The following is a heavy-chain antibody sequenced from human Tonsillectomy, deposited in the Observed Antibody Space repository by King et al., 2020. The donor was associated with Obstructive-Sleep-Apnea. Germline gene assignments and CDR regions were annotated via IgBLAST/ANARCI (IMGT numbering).Heavy chain of an antibody. Sequence: QLQESGPGLVKPSETLSLTCTVSGGSISSYYWSWIRQPPGKGLEWIGYIYYSGSTNYNPSLKSRVTTSVDTSKDQLSLKLSSMTAADTGVYYCARHDAGGARKAFDIWGQGTMVTVSS. CDR1: GGSISSYY. J-gene: IGHJ3*02. D-gene: IGHD1-26*01. CDR3: ARHDAGGARKAFDI. V-gene: IGHV4-59*08. CDR2: IYYSGST.